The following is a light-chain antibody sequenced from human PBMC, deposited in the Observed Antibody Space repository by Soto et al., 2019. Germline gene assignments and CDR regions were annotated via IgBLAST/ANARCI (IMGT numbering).Light chain of an antibody. J-gene: IGLJ3*02. CDR3: ETWDSNPRV. V-gene: IGLV4-60*02. CDR2: LEGSGSY. CDR1: SEHSSYI. Sequence: QLVLTQSSSASASLGSSVKLTCTLSSEHSSYIIAWHQQQPGKAPRYLMKLEGSGSYNKGSGVPDRFSGSSSGADRYLTISNLQFEDEADYYCETWDSNPRVFGGGTKLTVL.